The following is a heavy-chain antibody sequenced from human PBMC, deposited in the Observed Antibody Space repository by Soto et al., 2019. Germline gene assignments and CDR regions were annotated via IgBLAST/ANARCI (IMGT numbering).Heavy chain of an antibody. Sequence: ELQLVQSGGSLAQPGGSLRLSCIASGFSSSDYWMAWIRQVPGKGLELVAAINGDGSDRGYLESVEGRFTISRDNANNSVFLHSNTLTAEDTAVYFCTRDPSWGAFDIWGQGTMVTVSS. CDR1: GFSSSDYW. CDR2: INGDGSDR. D-gene: IGHD7-27*01. V-gene: IGHV3-7*01. CDR3: TRDPSWGAFDI. J-gene: IGHJ3*02.